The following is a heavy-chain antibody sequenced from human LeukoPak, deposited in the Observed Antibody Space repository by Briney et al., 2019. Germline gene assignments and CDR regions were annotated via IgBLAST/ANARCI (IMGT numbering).Heavy chain of an antibody. CDR2: IYHSGST. CDR1: GGSISSYY. D-gene: IGHD5-12*01. V-gene: IGHV4-59*12. Sequence: SETLSLTCTVSGGSISSYYWSWIRRPPGKGLEWIGCIYHSGSTYYNPSLKSRVTISVDTSKNQFSLKLSSVTAADTAVYFCARDSRGYTGYGFDYWGQGTLVTVSS. J-gene: IGHJ4*02. CDR3: ARDSRGYTGYGFDY.